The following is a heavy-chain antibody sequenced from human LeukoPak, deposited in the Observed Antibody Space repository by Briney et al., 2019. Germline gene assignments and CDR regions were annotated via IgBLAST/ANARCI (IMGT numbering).Heavy chain of an antibody. CDR3: ARDHPYYYDSSGQPLDVFDI. J-gene: IGHJ3*02. CDR1: GFTVSSNY. D-gene: IGHD3-22*01. V-gene: IGHV4-59*02. CDR2: IYYSEST. Sequence: GSLRLSCAASGFTVSSNYMSWIRQPPGKGLEWIGYIYYSESTNYNPSLKSRVTISVDTSKNQFSLKLSSVTAADTAVYYCARDHPYYYDSSGQPLDVFDIWGQGTMVTVSS.